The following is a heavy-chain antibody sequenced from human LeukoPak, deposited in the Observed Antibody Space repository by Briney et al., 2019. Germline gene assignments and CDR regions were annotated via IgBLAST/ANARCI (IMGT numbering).Heavy chain of an antibody. D-gene: IGHD3-9*01. V-gene: IGHV1-2*02. CDR1: GYTFTGYY. J-gene: IGHJ4*02. Sequence: ASVKVSCKASGYTFTGYYVHWVRQAPGQGLEWMGWINPNSGGTNYAQKFQGRVTMTRDTSISTAYMELSRLRSDDTAVYYCARDRSVTWDILTGYDYWGQGTLVTVSS. CDR2: INPNSGGT. CDR3: ARDRSVTWDILTGYDY.